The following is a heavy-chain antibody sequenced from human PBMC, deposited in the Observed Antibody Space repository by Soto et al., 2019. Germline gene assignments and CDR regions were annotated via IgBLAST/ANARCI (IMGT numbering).Heavy chain of an antibody. CDR2: INHSGST. V-gene: IGHV4-34*01. D-gene: IGHD2-2*01. CDR1: GGSFSGYY. J-gene: IGHJ6*03. CDR3: ARARYCSSTSCANYYYYYMDV. Sequence: QVQLQQWGAGLLKPSETLSLTCAVYGGSFSGYYWSWIRQPPGKGLEWIGEINHSGSTNYNPSLKSRVTISVDTSKNQFSLKLSSVTAADTAVYYCARARYCSSTSCANYYYYYMDVWGKGTTVTVSS.